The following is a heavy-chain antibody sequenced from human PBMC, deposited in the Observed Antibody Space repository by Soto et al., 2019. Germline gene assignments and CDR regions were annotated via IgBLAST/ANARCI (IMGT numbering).Heavy chain of an antibody. CDR3: ARDPLLYSSGWPKLGDP. CDR1: GFTFSSYG. Sequence: QVQLVESGGGVVQPGRSLRLSCAASGFTFSSYGMHWVRQAPGKGLEWVAVIWYDGSNKYYADSVKGRFTISRDNSKNTLYLQMNSLGAEDTAVYYCARDPLLYSSGWPKLGDPWGQGTLVTVSS. D-gene: IGHD6-19*01. V-gene: IGHV3-33*01. J-gene: IGHJ5*02. CDR2: IWYDGSNK.